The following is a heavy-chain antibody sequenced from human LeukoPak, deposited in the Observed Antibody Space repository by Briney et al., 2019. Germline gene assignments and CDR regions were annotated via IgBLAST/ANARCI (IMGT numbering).Heavy chain of an antibody. V-gene: IGHV3-23*01. CDR1: GFTFSSYA. Sequence: PGGSLRLSCAASGFTFSSYAMSWVRQAPGKGLEWVSAISGSGGSTYYADSVKGRFTISRDNSKNTLYLQMNSLRAEDTAVYYCAAGDYGSGSHGFDYWGQGTLVTVSS. D-gene: IGHD3-10*01. J-gene: IGHJ4*02. CDR3: AAGDYGSGSHGFDY. CDR2: ISGSGGST.